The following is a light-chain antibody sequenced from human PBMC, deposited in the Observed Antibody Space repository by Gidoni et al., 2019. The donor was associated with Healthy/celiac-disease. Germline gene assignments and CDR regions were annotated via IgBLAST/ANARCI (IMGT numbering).Light chain of an antibody. J-gene: IGKJ2*01. Sequence: DIQMTQSPSSLSASVGDRVTITCQASQDFSNYLNWYQQKPGKAPKLLIYDASNLETGVPSRFSGSGSGTDLTFTISSLQPEDIATYYCQQYDNLPYTFXQXTKLEIK. CDR3: QQYDNLPYT. V-gene: IGKV1-33*01. CDR2: DAS. CDR1: QDFSNY.